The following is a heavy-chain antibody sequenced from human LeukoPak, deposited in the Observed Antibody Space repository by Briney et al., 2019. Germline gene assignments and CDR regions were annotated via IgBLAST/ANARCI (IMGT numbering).Heavy chain of an antibody. J-gene: IGHJ5*02. V-gene: IGHV3-21*01. Sequence: GGSLRLSCAASGFTFSSYSMNRVRQAPGKGLEWVSSISSSSSYIYYADSVKGRFTISRDNAKNSLYLQMNSLRAEDTAVYYCARDRLAAVGWFDPWGQGTLVTVSS. CDR2: ISSSSSYI. CDR3: ARDRLAAVGWFDP. D-gene: IGHD6-13*01. CDR1: GFTFSSYS.